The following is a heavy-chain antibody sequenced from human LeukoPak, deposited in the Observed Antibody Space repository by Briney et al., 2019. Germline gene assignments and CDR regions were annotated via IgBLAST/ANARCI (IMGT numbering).Heavy chain of an antibody. Sequence: SETLSLTCAVYGGSLSGYYWSWIRQHPPKGVEWPGEINHSESTNYNPSVKSRESISVDTSKNQFSLKLSSVTAADTAVYYCARMYSWAKVPFDYWGQGTLVTVSS. D-gene: IGHD1-1*01. CDR3: ARMYSWAKVPFDY. CDR2: INHSEST. J-gene: IGHJ4*02. CDR1: GGSLSGYY. V-gene: IGHV4-34*01.